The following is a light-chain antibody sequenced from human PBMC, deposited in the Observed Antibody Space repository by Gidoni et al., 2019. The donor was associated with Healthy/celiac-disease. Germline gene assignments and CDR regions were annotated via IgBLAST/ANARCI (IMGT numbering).Light chain of an antibody. J-gene: IGLJ2*01. CDR2: YDS. CDR1: NIGSKS. CDR3: QVWDSSSDHRV. V-gene: IGLV3-21*04. Sequence: SYVLTQPPSVSVAPGKTARITCGGNNIGSKSVHWYQQKPGQAPVLVIYYDSDRPSGIPERFSGSNSGNTATLTISRVEPGDEADYYCQVWDSSSDHRVFGGGTKLTVL.